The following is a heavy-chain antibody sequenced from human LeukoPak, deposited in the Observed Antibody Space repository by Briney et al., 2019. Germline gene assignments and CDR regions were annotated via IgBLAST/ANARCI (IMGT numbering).Heavy chain of an antibody. V-gene: IGHV1-18*01. CDR3: ARVGVGATGDY. Sequence: GGSVKVSCKASGGTFSSYAISWVRQAPGQGLEWMGWISAYNGNTNYAQKFQGRVTMTTDTSTSTAYMELRSLRSDDTAVYYCARVGVGATGDYWGQGTLVTVSS. J-gene: IGHJ4*02. CDR2: ISAYNGNT. D-gene: IGHD1-26*01. CDR1: GGTFSSYA.